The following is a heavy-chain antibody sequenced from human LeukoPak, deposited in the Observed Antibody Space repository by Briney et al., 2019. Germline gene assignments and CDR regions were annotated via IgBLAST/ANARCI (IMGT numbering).Heavy chain of an antibody. V-gene: IGHV3-9*03. CDR2: ISWNSGSI. D-gene: IGHD6-6*01. Sequence: GRSLRLSCAASGFTFDDYAMHWVRQAPGKGLEWVSGISWNSGSIGYADSVEGRFTISRDNAKNSLYLQMNSLRAEDMALYYCAKDIGSSPTNWFDPWGQGTLVTVSS. CDR3: AKDIGSSPTNWFDP. CDR1: GFTFDDYA. J-gene: IGHJ5*02.